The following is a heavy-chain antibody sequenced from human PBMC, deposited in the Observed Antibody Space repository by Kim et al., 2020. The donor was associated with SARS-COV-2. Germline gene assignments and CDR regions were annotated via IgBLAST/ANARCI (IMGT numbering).Heavy chain of an antibody. J-gene: IGHJ4*01. V-gene: IGHV1-18*04. CDR1: GYTFTSYD. Sequence: ASVKVSCKASGYTFTSYDMRWVRQAPGQGLEWMGRINAYNGDTNYAQKLQGRVTMTTDTSISTAYMELSSLRSDDTAVYYCASDVSAMTNFDY. CDR2: INAYNGDT. D-gene: IGHD6-25*01. CDR3: ASDVSAMTNFDY.